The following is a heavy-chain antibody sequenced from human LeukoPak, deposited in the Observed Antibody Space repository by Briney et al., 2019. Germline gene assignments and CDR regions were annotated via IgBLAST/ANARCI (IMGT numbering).Heavy chain of an antibody. CDR2: IKQDGSEK. V-gene: IGHV3-7*01. CDR3: GRDKSVAGTDFDY. CDR1: GFTFSSYW. Sequence: PGGSLRLSCAASGFTFSSYWMSWVRQAPGKGLEWVANIKQDGSEKYYVDSVKGRFTISRDNAKNSLYLQMNSLRAEDTAVYYCGRDKSVAGTDFDYWGQGTLVTVSS. D-gene: IGHD6-19*01. J-gene: IGHJ4*02.